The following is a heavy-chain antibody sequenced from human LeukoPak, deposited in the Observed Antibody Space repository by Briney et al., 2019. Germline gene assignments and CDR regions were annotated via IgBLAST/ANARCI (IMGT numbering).Heavy chain of an antibody. CDR2: INPNTGGT. V-gene: IGHV1-2*02. D-gene: IGHD2-21*01. CDR1: GYTFTGYY. J-gene: IGHJ6*02. Sequence: ASVKVSCKASGYTFTGYYIHWVRQAPGQGLEWMGFINPNTGGTSYAQKFQARVTMTRDTSISTAYMELSGLRSDDTAVYYCASGLYGMDVWGQGTTVTVSS. CDR3: ASGLYGMDV.